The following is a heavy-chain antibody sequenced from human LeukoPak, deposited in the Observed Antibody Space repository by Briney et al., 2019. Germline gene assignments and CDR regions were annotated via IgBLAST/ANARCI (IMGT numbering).Heavy chain of an antibody. Sequence: PSETLSLTCAVSGGSISSGGYSWSWIRQPPGKGLEWIGYIYHSGSTYYNPSLKSRVTISVDRSKNQFSLKLSSVTAADTAVYYCAREYYYDSSGYYSDAFDIWGQGTMVTVSS. CDR1: GGSISSGGYS. V-gene: IGHV4-30-2*01. CDR3: AREYYYDSSGYYSDAFDI. CDR2: IYHSGST. D-gene: IGHD3-22*01. J-gene: IGHJ3*02.